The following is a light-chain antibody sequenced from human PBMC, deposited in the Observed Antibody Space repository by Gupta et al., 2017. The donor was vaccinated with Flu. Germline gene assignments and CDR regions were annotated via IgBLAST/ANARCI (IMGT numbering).Light chain of an antibody. V-gene: IGKV3-11*01. CDR1: QSVSTY. CDR2: DAS. J-gene: IGKJ1*01. CDR3: QQRSNWPWT. Sequence: PATLSLSPGERATLSCRASQSVSTYLAWYQQKPGQAPRLLIYDASNRATGIPARFSGSGSGTDFTLTISSLEPEDFAFYYCQQRSNWPWTFGQGTKVEIK.